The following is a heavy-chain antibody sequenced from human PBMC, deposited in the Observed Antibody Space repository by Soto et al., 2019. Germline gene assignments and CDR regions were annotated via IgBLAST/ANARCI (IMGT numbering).Heavy chain of an antibody. CDR1: GGSITSSNL. D-gene: IGHD4-4*01. V-gene: IGHV4-4*02. CDR2: IYHSGSA. CDR3: ARGSTTVVTPNWFDP. Sequence: QVQLQESGPGLVKSSGTLSLTCAVSGGSITSSNLWSWLRQPPGQGLEWIGEIYHSGSANYNPSLKSRVIISVDKSKNHFSLSLTSVTAADTAVYYCARGSTTVVTPNWFDPWGQGTLVTVSS. J-gene: IGHJ5*02.